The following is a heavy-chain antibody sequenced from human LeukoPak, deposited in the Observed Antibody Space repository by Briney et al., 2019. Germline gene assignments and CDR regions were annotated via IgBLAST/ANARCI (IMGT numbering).Heavy chain of an antibody. V-gene: IGHV1-2*02. CDR3: ASSPTSLGLEPLQH. CDR1: GYTFTGYY. Sequence: ASVKVSCKASGYTFTGYYMHWVRQAPGQGLEWMGLINPNSGGTNYAQKFQGRVTMTRDTSISTAYMELSRLRSDDTAVYYCASSPTSLGLEPLQHWGQGTLVTVSS. J-gene: IGHJ1*01. D-gene: IGHD3-10*01. CDR2: INPNSGGT.